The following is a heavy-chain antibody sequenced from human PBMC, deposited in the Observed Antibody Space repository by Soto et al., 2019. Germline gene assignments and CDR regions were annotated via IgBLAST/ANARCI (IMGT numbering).Heavy chain of an antibody. V-gene: IGHV3-7*01. D-gene: IGHD5-18*01. CDR1: GFTFSSYW. CDR3: AKGGYNYGSLFDC. J-gene: IGHJ4*02. CDR2: IKQDGSEK. Sequence: SLRLSCAASGFTFSSYWMSWVRQAPGKGLEWVANIKQDGSEKYYVDSVKGRFTISRDNAKNSLYLQMNSLRAEDTAVYYCAKGGYNYGSLFDCWGQGTLVTVSS.